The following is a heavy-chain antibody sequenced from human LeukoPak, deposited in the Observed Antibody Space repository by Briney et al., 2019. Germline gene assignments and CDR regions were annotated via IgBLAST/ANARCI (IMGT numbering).Heavy chain of an antibody. D-gene: IGHD3-22*01. Sequence: GGSLRLSCAASGFSVSSNYMSWVRQAPGKGLEWVSIIYSGGTTYYADSVKGRFTISRDNSKNTLYLQMNSLRAEDTAVYYCARDRLDYYYGMDVWGQGTTVTVSS. CDR2: IYSGGTT. J-gene: IGHJ6*02. CDR1: GFSVSSNY. CDR3: ARDRLDYYYGMDV. V-gene: IGHV3-66*01.